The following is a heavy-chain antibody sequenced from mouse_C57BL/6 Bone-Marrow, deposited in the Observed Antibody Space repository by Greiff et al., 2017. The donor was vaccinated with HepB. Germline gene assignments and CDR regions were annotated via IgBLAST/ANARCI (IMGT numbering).Heavy chain of an antibody. D-gene: IGHD2-1*01. V-gene: IGHV5-12*01. CDR2: ISNGGGST. Sequence: DVKLVESGGGLVQPGGSLKLSCAASGFTFSDYYMYWVRQTPEKRLEWVAYISNGGGSTYYPDTVKGRFTISRDNAKNTLYLQMSRLKSEDTAMYYCARRYYGNYGWFAYWGQGTLVTVSA. J-gene: IGHJ3*01. CDR1: GFTFSDYY. CDR3: ARRYYGNYGWFAY.